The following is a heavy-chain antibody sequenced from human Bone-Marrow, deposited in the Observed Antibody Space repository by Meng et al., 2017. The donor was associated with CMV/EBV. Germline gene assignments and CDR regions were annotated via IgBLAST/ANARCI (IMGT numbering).Heavy chain of an antibody. D-gene: IGHD2-15*01. CDR3: ARILCSGGSCYLGYYYYGMDV. J-gene: IGHJ6*02. CDR2: ISSSGSTI. V-gene: IGHV3-48*03. CDR1: GFTFSSYE. Sequence: GESLKISCAASGFTFSSYEMNWVRQAPGKGLEWVSYISSSGSTIYYADSVKGRFTISRDNAKNSLYLQMNSLRAEDTAVYYCARILCSGGSCYLGYYYYGMDVWGQGTTVTVSS.